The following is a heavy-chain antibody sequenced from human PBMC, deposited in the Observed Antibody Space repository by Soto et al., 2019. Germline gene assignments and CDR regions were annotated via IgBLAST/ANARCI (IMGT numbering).Heavy chain of an antibody. V-gene: IGHV1-69*13. D-gene: IGHD2-2*01. CDR3: ARVYVPAASHYYYYGMDV. CDR1: GGTFSGYA. CDR2: IIPIFGTA. Sequence: GASVKVSCKASGGTFSGYAISWVRQAPGQGLEWMGGIIPIFGTANYAQKFQGRVTITADESTSTAYMELSSLRSEDTAVYYCARVYVPAASHYYYYGMDVWGQGTTVTVSS. J-gene: IGHJ6*02.